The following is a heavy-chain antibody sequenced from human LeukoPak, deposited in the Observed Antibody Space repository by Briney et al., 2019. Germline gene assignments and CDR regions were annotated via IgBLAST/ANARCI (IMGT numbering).Heavy chain of an antibody. D-gene: IGHD6-13*01. Sequence: PSETLSLTCAVSGASVSGSNYYWDWIRQPAGKGLEWIGRIYTSGTTHYNPSLKSRVTMSVDTSKNQFSLNLSSVTAADTAVYYCARFSSIAAAFDYWGLGTLVTVSS. V-gene: IGHV4-61*02. J-gene: IGHJ4*02. CDR1: GASVSGSNYY. CDR2: IYTSGTT. CDR3: ARFSSIAAAFDY.